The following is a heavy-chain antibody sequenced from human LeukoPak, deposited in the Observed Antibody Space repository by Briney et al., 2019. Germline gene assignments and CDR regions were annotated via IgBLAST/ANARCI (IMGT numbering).Heavy chain of an antibody. CDR3: ARARSYCGGDCYSSPYFDY. J-gene: IGHJ4*02. D-gene: IGHD2-21*02. CDR2: IYYSGST. CDR1: LGSICRYY. Sequence: SETPSVTSTDPLGSICRYYWSWIRQPPGKGLEWIGHIYYSGSTNYNPSLKSRVTISVDTYKNQFSLKLSSVTAADTDVYYCARARSYCGGDCYSSPYFDYWGQGTLVTVSS. V-gene: IGHV4-59*01.